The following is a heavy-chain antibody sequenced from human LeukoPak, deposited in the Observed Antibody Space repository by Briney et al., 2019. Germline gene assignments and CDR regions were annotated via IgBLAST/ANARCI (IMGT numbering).Heavy chain of an antibody. CDR3: AKAPSGYSSGWYGNFDY. D-gene: IGHD6-19*01. Sequence: GGSLRLSCAASGFTFSSYGMHWVRQAPGKGLEWVAFIRYDGSNKYYADSVKGRFTISRDNSRNTLYLQMNSLRAEDTAVYYCAKAPSGYSSGWYGNFDYWGQGTLVTVSS. J-gene: IGHJ4*02. CDR2: IRYDGSNK. V-gene: IGHV3-30*02. CDR1: GFTFSSYG.